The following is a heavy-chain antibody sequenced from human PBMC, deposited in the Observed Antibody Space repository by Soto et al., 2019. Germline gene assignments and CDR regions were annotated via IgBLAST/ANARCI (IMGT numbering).Heavy chain of an antibody. CDR2: INHSGST. Sequence: SETLSLTCAVYGGSFSGYYWSWIRQPPGKGLEWIGEINHSGSTNYNPSLKSRVTISVDTSKNQFSLKLRSVTAADTAVYFCARDFERSAIAPWGHGTSVTVSS. V-gene: IGHV4-34*01. CDR3: ARDFERSAIAP. D-gene: IGHD3-9*01. CDR1: GGSFSGYY. J-gene: IGHJ5*02.